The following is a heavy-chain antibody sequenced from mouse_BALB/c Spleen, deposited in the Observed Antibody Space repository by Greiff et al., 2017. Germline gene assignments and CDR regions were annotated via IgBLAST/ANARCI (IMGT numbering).Heavy chain of an antibody. Sequence: EVMLVESGGGLVQPGGSLKLSCAASGFTFSSYTMSWVRQTPEKRLEWVAYISNGGGSTYYPDTVKGRFTISRDNAKNTLYLQMSSLKSEDTAMYYCARHGIGTGFFDYWGQGTTLTVSS. CDR1: GFTFSSYT. CDR2: ISNGGGST. J-gene: IGHJ2*01. D-gene: IGHD3-3*01. CDR3: ARHGIGTGFFDY. V-gene: IGHV5-12-2*01.